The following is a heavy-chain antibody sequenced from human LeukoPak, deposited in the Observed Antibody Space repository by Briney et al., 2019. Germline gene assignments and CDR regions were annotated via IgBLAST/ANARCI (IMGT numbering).Heavy chain of an antibody. CDR3: ARGGLFKYFFDY. D-gene: IGHD2-15*01. V-gene: IGHV3-74*01. CDR1: GFTFSSHW. Sequence: GGSLRLSCAASGFTFSSHWMHWVRQTPGKGLVWVSRINTDESKINHADSVKGRFTISRDNAKDMLYLQMNSLRAEDTAVYYCARGGLFKYFFDYWGQGTPVTVSS. J-gene: IGHJ4*02. CDR2: INTDESKI.